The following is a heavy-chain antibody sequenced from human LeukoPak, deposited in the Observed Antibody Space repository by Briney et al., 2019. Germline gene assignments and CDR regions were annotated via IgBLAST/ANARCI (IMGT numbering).Heavy chain of an antibody. CDR2: ISYDGSNK. Sequence: GGSLRLSCAASGFTFSSYGMHWVRQAPGKGLEWVTVISYDGSNKYYADSVKGRFTISRDNSKNTLYLQMNSLRAEDTAVYYCAKALRYCSSTSCQTYYYYGMDVWGQGTRSPSP. D-gene: IGHD2-2*01. CDR3: AKALRYCSSTSCQTYYYYGMDV. J-gene: IGHJ6*02. CDR1: GFTFSSYG. V-gene: IGHV3-30*18.